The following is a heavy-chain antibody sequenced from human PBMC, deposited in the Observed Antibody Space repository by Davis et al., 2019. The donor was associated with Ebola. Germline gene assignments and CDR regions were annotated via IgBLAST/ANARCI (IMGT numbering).Heavy chain of an antibody. CDR3: ARELLWFGEIFGYYFDY. Sequence: GSLRLSCAVSGGSISSSNWWSWVRQPPGKGLEWIGEIYHSGSTNYNPSLKSRVTISVDKSKNQFSLKLSSVTAADTAVYYCARELLWFGEIFGYYFDYWGQGTLVTVSS. CDR1: GGSISSSNW. J-gene: IGHJ4*02. CDR2: IYHSGST. D-gene: IGHD3-10*01. V-gene: IGHV4-4*02.